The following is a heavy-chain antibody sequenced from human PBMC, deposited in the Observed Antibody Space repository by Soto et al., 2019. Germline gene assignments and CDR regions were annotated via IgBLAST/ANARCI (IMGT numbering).Heavy chain of an antibody. Sequence: GGSLRLSCTASGFTFGDYAMSWFRQAPGKGLEWVGFIRSKAYGGTTEYAASVKGRFTISRDDSKSIAYQQMNSLKTEDTAVYYCTRTTYYYDSSGYTGYQWGQGTLVTVSS. V-gene: IGHV3-49*03. CDR1: GFTFGDYA. D-gene: IGHD3-22*01. CDR3: TRTTYYYDSSGYTGYQ. CDR2: IRSKAYGGTT. J-gene: IGHJ4*02.